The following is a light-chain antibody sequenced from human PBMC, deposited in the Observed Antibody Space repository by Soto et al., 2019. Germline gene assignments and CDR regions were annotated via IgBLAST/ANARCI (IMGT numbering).Light chain of an antibody. V-gene: IGKV3-20*01. J-gene: IGKJ1*01. Sequence: EMVLKQSPGTLSLSTGEKATHSCRASQSVSSNYLAWYQQKPGQAPRPLIYGASSRATGIPDRFSGSGAGTDFTLTISRLESEDFAVYYCQQYGSSPWTFGQGTKVDIK. CDR1: QSVSSNY. CDR2: GAS. CDR3: QQYGSSPWT.